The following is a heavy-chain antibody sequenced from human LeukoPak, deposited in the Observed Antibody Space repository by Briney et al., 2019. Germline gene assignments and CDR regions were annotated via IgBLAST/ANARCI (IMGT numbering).Heavy chain of an antibody. V-gene: IGHV3-23*01. J-gene: IGHJ4*02. Sequence: GGSLRLSCAASGFTFSSYSMNWVRQAPGKGLEWVSGIGVRGGDTYYADSVKGRFTISRDNSKNTLYLQMNSLRAEDTAVYYCAKELYYYDSSGSFDYWGQGTLVAVSS. CDR1: GFTFSSYS. CDR3: AKELYYYDSSGSFDY. CDR2: IGVRGGDT. D-gene: IGHD3-22*01.